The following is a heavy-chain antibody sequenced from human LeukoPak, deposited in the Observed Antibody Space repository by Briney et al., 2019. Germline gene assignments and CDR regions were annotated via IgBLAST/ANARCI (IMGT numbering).Heavy chain of an antibody. V-gene: IGHV3-74*01. CDR1: GFTLSDSW. J-gene: IGHJ4*02. Sequence: GGSLRLSCAASGFTLSDSWMHWVRQAPGKGLVWVSRIDPDGNTDYADSVKGRFTISRDNAKNTLYLQMNSLRAEDTAVYRCARDVRGPHDFWGQGTLVTVSS. CDR3: ARDVRGPHDF. CDR2: IDPDGNT. D-gene: IGHD2/OR15-2a*01.